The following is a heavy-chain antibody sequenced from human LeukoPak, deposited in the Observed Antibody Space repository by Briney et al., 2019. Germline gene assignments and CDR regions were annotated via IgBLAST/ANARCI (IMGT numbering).Heavy chain of an antibody. D-gene: IGHD1-1*01. CDR1: GFTFSDYY. CDR2: ISISVTYT. V-gene: IGHV3-11*03. CDR3: ARFAGKGDPLDY. Sequence: GGSLRLSCAASGFTFSDYYMSWIRQAPGKGLELVSYISISVTYTNYADSVKGRFTISRDSAKNSLYLQMNSQRAEDTAVYYCARFAGKGDPLDYWGQGTLVTVSS. J-gene: IGHJ4*02.